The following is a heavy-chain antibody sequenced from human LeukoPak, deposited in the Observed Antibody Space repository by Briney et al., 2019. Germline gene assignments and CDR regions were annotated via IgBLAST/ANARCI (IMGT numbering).Heavy chain of an antibody. CDR3: AKDCNGGNCYIDY. V-gene: IGHV3-23*01. CDR2: MSGRGVST. D-gene: IGHD2-15*01. Sequence: GGSLRLSCAASGFTFTNYALSWLGQAPGKGLEWFPGMSGRGVSTYYADSVKGRFTISSDNSKNTLYLQMNSLRAEDTAIYYCAKDCNGGNCYIDYWGQGTLVTVAS. J-gene: IGHJ4*02. CDR1: GFTFTNYA.